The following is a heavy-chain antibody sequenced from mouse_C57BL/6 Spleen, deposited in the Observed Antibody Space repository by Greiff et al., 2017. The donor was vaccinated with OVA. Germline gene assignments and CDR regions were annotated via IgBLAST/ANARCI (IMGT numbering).Heavy chain of an antibody. CDR2: IYPEPGGP. D-gene: IGHD1-1*01. J-gene: IGHJ2*01. Sequence: QVQLQQSGAELVRPGASVTLSCKASGYTFTDYEIHWVKQTPVQGLEWIGAIYPEPGGPASNQKFKGKAILTADKSSSTAYMELRSLTSEDSAVYYWTRPRGTVGDYFDYWGQGTTLTVSS. V-gene: IGHV1-15*01. CDR3: TRPRGTVGDYFDY. CDR1: GYTFTDYE.